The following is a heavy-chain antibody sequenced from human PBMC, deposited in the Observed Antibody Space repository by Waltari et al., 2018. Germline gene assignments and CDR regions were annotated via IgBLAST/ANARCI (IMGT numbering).Heavy chain of an antibody. CDR2: INHSGST. Sequence: QVQLQQWGAGLLKPSETLSLTCAVYGGSFSGYYWSWIRQPPGKGLEWIGEINHSGSTHYNPSLKGRVTISVDTSKNQFSLKLSSVTAADTAVYYCARGQLAAWFYYGMDVWGQGTTVTVSS. V-gene: IGHV4-34*01. CDR1: GGSFSGYY. D-gene: IGHD6-13*01. CDR3: ARGQLAAWFYYGMDV. J-gene: IGHJ6*02.